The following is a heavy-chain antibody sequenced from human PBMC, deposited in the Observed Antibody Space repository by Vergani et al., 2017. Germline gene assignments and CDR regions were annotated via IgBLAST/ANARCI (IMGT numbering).Heavy chain of an antibody. CDR3: TTNAVEWLRFHYYYDYGMDV. CDR2: IKSKTDGGTT. CDR1: GFTFSNAW. D-gene: IGHD5-12*01. J-gene: IGHJ6*02. Sequence: EVQLVESGGGLVKPGGSLRLSCAASGFTFSNAWMSWVRQAPGKGLEWVGRIKSKTDGGTTDYAAPVKGRFTISRDDSKNTLYLQMISLKTEDTAVYYCTTNAVEWLRFHYYYDYGMDVWGQGTTVTVS. V-gene: IGHV3-15*01.